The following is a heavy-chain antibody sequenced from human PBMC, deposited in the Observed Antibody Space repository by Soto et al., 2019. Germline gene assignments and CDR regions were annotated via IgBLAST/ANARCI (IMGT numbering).Heavy chain of an antibody. Sequence: ASVKVSCTASGYTLTSYDINWVRQATGQGLEWMGWMNPNSGNTGYAQKFQGRVTMTRNTSISTAYMELSSLRSEDTAVYYCASPARNYDFWSGYSFDIWGQGTMVTVSS. CDR1: GYTLTSYD. V-gene: IGHV1-8*01. CDR3: ASPARNYDFWSGYSFDI. CDR2: MNPNSGNT. D-gene: IGHD3-3*01. J-gene: IGHJ3*02.